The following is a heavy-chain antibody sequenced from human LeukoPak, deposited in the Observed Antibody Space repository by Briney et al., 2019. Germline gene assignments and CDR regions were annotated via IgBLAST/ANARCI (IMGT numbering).Heavy chain of an antibody. V-gene: IGHV3-23*01. D-gene: IGHD3-3*01. Sequence: GGSLRLSCAASGFTFSSYAVSWVRQAPGKGLEWVSAISGSGGSTYYADSVKGRFAISRDNSKNTLYLQMNSLRAEDTAVYYCAKHRPYYDFLSGLNWFDPWGQGTLVTVSS. CDR2: ISGSGGST. CDR1: GFTFSSYA. J-gene: IGHJ5*02. CDR3: AKHRPYYDFLSGLNWFDP.